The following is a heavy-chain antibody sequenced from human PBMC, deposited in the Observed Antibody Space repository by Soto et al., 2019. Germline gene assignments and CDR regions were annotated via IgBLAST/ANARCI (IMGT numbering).Heavy chain of an antibody. V-gene: IGHV3-48*01. CDR1: SVLFSSYT. D-gene: IGHD2-2*01. Sequence: VELVESGGDLVQPGGSLRLTCTASSVLFSSYTMNWVRQAPGKGLEWIAYISGSGATIHYADSVKGRFTISRDNAKKSLYLQMDSLRVNDTAVYYCASPPRGHAVDLWGQGTLVAVSS. CDR3: ASPPRGHAVDL. J-gene: IGHJ3*01. CDR2: ISGSGATI.